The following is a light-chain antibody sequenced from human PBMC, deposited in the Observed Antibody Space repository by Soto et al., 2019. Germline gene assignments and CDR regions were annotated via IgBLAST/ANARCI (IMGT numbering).Light chain of an antibody. CDR1: QGISSW. Sequence: DIQTTQSPSSVSAAVGDRVTITCRARQGISSWLAWYQQEPGQAPQLLIYAASSLQSGVPSRLSGTGSGTDFTLTISCLQPEDFASCYGRQAKSSPLTYGGETTVEIK. V-gene: IGKV1-12*01. CDR3: RQAKSSPLT. CDR2: AAS. J-gene: IGKJ4*01.